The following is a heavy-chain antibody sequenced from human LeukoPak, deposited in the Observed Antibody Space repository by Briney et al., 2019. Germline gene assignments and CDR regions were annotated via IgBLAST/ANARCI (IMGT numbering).Heavy chain of an antibody. D-gene: IGHD3-3*01. CDR2: IYHSGST. J-gene: IGHJ4*02. Sequence: SETLSLTCTVSVGSIFSGGYYGRWIRQPPGKGLGWLGYIYHSGSTYYNPSLKSRVTIAVDRSKNQFSLKLSSVTAADTAVYYWARTMRGITIVGVVTPPGFDYWGQGTLVTVSS. V-gene: IGHV4-30-2*01. CDR3: ARTMRGITIVGVVTPPGFDY. CDR1: VGSIFSGGYY.